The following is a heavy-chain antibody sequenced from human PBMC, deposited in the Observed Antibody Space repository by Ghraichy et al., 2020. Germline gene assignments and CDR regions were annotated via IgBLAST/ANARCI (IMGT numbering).Heavy chain of an antibody. V-gene: IGHV4-34*01. CDR1: GGSFSGYY. D-gene: IGHD2-2*01. J-gene: IGHJ5*02. CDR3: ARGVVVVPAAMPAWWFDP. CDR2: INHSGST. Sequence: SETLSLTCAVYGGSFSGYYWSWIRQPPGEGLEWIGEINHSGSTNYNPSLKSRVTISVDTSKNQFSLKLSSVTAADTAVYYCARGVVVVPAAMPAWWFDPWGQGTLVTVSS.